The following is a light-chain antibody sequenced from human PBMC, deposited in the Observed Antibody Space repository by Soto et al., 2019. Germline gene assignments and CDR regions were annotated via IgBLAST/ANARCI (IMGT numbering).Light chain of an antibody. J-gene: IGLJ2*01. CDR1: GSNIGSHT. CDR3: VTLDDSLNCPV. CDR2: TDD. V-gene: IGLV1-44*01. Sequence: QSVLTQPPSASGTPGQRVTISCSGRGSNIGSHTVNWYQQLPGTAPKLLIYTDDQRPSAVPDRVSGSKSGTSAALAISGLKSEDEADYHCVTLDDSLNCPVFGGGTKLSVL.